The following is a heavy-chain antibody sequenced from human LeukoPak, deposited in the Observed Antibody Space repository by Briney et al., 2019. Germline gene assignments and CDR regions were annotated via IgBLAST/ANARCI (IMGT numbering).Heavy chain of an antibody. Sequence: PGGSLRLSCATSGFSFSIYGMPWVRQAQGQGLEWVALTWYDGSNKNYANSVKGRFTISRDNSKNTLYLQMSSLRGEDTAVYYCARGGLTIAEATTSWYLDYWGQGTLVTVSS. V-gene: IGHV3-33*01. CDR2: TWYDGSNK. J-gene: IGHJ4*02. CDR1: GFSFSIYG. D-gene: IGHD1-26*01. CDR3: ARGGLTIAEATTSWYLDY.